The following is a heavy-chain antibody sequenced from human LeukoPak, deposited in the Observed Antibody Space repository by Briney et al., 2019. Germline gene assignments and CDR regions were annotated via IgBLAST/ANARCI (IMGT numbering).Heavy chain of an antibody. Sequence: SETLSLTCTVFGGSVSSPTYYWGWIRQPPGKGLEWIGTIFYSGNTYYNPSLKTRVTISIDTSKNHFSLKLSSVTAADTAVYYCARDAVGDAFDIWGQGTMVTVSA. CDR3: ARDAVGDAFDI. CDR2: IFYSGNT. V-gene: IGHV4-39*02. D-gene: IGHD6-19*01. J-gene: IGHJ3*02. CDR1: GGSVSSPTYY.